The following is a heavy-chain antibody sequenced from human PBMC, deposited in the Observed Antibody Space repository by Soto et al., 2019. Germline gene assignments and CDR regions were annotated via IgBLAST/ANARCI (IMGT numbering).Heavy chain of an antibody. V-gene: IGHV1-18*01. CDR2: ISPYSGNT. CDR1: GYTFTSYG. D-gene: IGHD2-15*01. Sequence: ASVKVSCKASGYTFTSYGITWVRQAPGQGLEWMGWISPYSGNTNYAQKVQGRVTMTTDTSTRIAFMELRSLRSDDTAVYCCARDSSGYCSGASCPSYFDYWGQGTLVTVSS. J-gene: IGHJ4*02. CDR3: ARDSSGYCSGASCPSYFDY.